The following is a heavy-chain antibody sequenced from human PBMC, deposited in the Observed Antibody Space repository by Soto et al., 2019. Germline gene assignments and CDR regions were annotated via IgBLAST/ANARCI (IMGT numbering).Heavy chain of an antibody. CDR2: IYHSGST. Sequence: LRETLSLTCAVSGGSISSSNWWSWVRQPPGKGLEWIGEIYHSGSTNYNPSLKSRVTISVDKSKNQFSLKLSSVTAADTAVYYCARDIAAAGKSYYYGMDVWGQGTTGTVS. D-gene: IGHD6-13*01. J-gene: IGHJ6*02. CDR3: ARDIAAAGKSYYYGMDV. CDR1: GGSISSSNW. V-gene: IGHV4-4*02.